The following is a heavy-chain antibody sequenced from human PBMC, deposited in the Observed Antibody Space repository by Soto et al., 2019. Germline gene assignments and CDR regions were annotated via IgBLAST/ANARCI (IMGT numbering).Heavy chain of an antibody. Sequence: GGSLRLSCAGSGFTFSNFWMTWVRQAPGKGLEWVAYIKKDGSEKYYVDSVKGRFTISRDNSKNTLYLQMNSLRAEDTAVYYCARGEYYDSSGYSDYWGQGTLVTVSS. CDR3: ARGEYYDSSGYSDY. D-gene: IGHD3-22*01. CDR1: GFTFSNFW. J-gene: IGHJ4*02. CDR2: IKKDGSEK. V-gene: IGHV3-7*02.